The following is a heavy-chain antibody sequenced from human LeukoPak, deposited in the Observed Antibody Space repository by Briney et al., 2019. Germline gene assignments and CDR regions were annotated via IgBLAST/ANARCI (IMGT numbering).Heavy chain of an antibody. D-gene: IGHD6-6*01. CDR2: IYYSGST. J-gene: IGHJ4*02. CDR1: GGSISSYY. V-gene: IGHV4-59*01. Sequence: SETLSHTCTVSGGSISSYYWSWIRQPPGKGLEWIGYIYYSGSTNYNPSLKSRVTISVDTSKNQFSLKLSSVTAADTAVYYCARLAEYSSSWPFDYWGQGTLVTVSS. CDR3: ARLAEYSSSWPFDY.